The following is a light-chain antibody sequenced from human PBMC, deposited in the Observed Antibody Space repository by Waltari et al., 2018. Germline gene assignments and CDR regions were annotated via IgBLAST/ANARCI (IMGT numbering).Light chain of an antibody. V-gene: IGKV1-39*01. CDR3: QQNYRSPVT. Sequence: DIQLTHSPSSLSASVVDRLTIACRASQTISTYLIWFQQKPGKAPKLLISAASTLQSGVPSRFSGSGSGTDFTLTIDSLQPEDFATYYCQQNYRSPVTFGQGTKVEVK. CDR2: AAS. J-gene: IGKJ1*01. CDR1: QTISTY.